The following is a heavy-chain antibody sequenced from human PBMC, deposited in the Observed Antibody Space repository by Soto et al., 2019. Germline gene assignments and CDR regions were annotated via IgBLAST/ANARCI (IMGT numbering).Heavy chain of an antibody. CDR3: AKPRIAVAGYYFDY. D-gene: IGHD6-19*01. CDR1: GFTFGDHA. Sequence: EVQLVESGGDLVQPGGSLRLSCAASGFTFGDHAMHWVRQVPGRGLEWVSGISGSGGSTYYADSVKGRFTISRDNSKNTLYLQMNSLRAEDTAVYYCAKPRIAVAGYYFDYWGQGTLVTVSS. CDR2: ISGSGGST. J-gene: IGHJ4*02. V-gene: IGHV3-23*04.